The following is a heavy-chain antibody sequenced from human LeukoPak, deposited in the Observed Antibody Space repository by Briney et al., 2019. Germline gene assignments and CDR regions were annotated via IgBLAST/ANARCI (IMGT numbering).Heavy chain of an antibody. J-gene: IGHJ5*02. CDR3: ARTPSAIAAASWFDP. CDR1: GFIFSDYY. D-gene: IGHD6-13*01. V-gene: IGHV3-11*01. CDR2: ISSSGSTI. Sequence: GGSLRLSCAASGFIFSDYYMSWIRQAPGKGLEWVSYISSSGSTIYYADSVKGRFTISRDNAKNSLSLQMNGLRTEDTAVYYCARTPSAIAAASWFDPWGQGTLVTVSS.